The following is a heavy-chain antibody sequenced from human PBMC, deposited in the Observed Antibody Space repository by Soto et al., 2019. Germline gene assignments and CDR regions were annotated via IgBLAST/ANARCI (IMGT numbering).Heavy chain of an antibody. CDR1: GFTFSSYW. Sequence: EVQLVESGGGLVQPGGSLRLSCAASGFTFSSYWMSWVRQAPGKGLEWVANIKQDGSETYYVDSVKGRFTISRDNAKNAVYLQMNSLRAKDTAVYYCASLLWSGYSPPKDYMYVWGKGTTVTVSS. CDR3: ASLLWSGYSPPKDYMYV. V-gene: IGHV3-7*01. D-gene: IGHD3-3*01. CDR2: IKQDGSET. J-gene: IGHJ6*03.